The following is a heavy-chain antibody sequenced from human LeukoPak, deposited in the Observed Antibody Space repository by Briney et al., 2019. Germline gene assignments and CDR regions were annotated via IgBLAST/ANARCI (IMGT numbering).Heavy chain of an antibody. CDR1: GFTFSSYA. Sequence: PGGSLRLSCAASGFTFSSYAMSWVRQVPGKGLEWVSAISGSGGSTYYADSVKGRFTISRDNSKNTLYLQMNSLRAEDTAVYCCAKRVLIAVAGHQGFDPWGQGTLVTVSS. D-gene: IGHD6-19*01. J-gene: IGHJ5*02. CDR3: AKRVLIAVAGHQGFDP. V-gene: IGHV3-23*01. CDR2: ISGSGGST.